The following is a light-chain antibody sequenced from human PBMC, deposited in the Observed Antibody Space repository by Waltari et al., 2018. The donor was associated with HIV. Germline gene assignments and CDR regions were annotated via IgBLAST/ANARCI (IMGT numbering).Light chain of an antibody. Sequence: EIVLTQSPGTLSLSPGERATLSCRASQSVGDNYLAWYQQKPGQAPRLLIYGASSRATGIPDRFSGSGSGTDFTLIISRLEPEDFAVYYCQQYGTSPRTFGQGTKVEIK. CDR2: GAS. CDR3: QQYGTSPRT. CDR1: QSVGDNY. J-gene: IGKJ1*01. V-gene: IGKV3-20*01.